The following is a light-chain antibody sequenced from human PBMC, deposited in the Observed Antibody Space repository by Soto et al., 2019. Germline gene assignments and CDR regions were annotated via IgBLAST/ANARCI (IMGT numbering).Light chain of an antibody. CDR3: QQHSSSPPEFT. V-gene: IGKV3-20*01. Sequence: EIVLTQSPGTLSLSPGERATLSCRASQSISSSYLAWYQQRPGQAPRLLIFGASYRATGITDRLSGSGSGTDFTLTISRLEPEDFAVYYCQQHSSSPPEFTFGPGTKVDSK. CDR1: QSISSSY. J-gene: IGKJ3*01. CDR2: GAS.